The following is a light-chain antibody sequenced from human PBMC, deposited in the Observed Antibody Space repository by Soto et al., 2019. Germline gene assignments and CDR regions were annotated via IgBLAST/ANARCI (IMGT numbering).Light chain of an antibody. J-gene: IGKJ2*01. Sequence: DIPMTQSPSTLSSSVGDRVTITCRASQSISSWLAWYQQKPGKAPKLLIYDASSLESGVPSRFSGSGSGTEFTLTISSLHPDDFDTYDCQQYNIYALYTLGQGTKLKIK. CDR2: DAS. CDR1: QSISSW. CDR3: QQYNIYALYT. V-gene: IGKV1-5*01.